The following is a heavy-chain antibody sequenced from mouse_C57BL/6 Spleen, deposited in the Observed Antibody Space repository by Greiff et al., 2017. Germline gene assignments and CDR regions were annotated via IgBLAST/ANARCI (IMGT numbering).Heavy chain of an antibody. CDR1: GYTFTSFW. CDR3: ARWVDYDGVDY. CDR2: IHPNSGST. D-gene: IGHD2-4*01. V-gene: IGHV1-64*01. Sequence: QVQLQQPGAELVKPGASVKLSCKASGYTFTSFWMHWVKQRPGQGLEWIGMIHPNSGSTSYNEKFTSKAPLTVDKSSSTAYMQLSSLTSEDSAVYYCARWVDYDGVDYWGQGTTLTVSS. J-gene: IGHJ2*01.